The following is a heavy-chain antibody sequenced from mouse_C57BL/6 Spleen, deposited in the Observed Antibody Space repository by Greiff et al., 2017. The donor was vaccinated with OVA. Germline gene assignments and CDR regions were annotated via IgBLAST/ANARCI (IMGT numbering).Heavy chain of an antibody. CDR1: GYTFTSYW. CDR2: IDPSDSYT. J-gene: IGHJ4*01. D-gene: IGHD1-1*01. CDR3: ARFLYGRAMDY. V-gene: IGHV1-69*01. Sequence: QVQLQQSGAELVMPGASVKLSCKASGYTFTSYWMHWVKQRPGQGLEWIGEIDPSDSYTNYNQKFKGKSTLTVDKSSSTAYMQLSSLTSEDSAVYYCARFLYGRAMDYWGQGTSVTVSS.